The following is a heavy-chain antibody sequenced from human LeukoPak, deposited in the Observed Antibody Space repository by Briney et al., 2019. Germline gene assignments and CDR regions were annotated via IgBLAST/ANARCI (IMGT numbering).Heavy chain of an antibody. CDR2: IVVGSGNT. V-gene: IGHV1-58*01. J-gene: IGHJ4*02. Sequence: ASVKVSCKASGYTFTSSAVQWVRQARGQRLEWIGWIVVGSGNTNYAQKFQERVTITRDMSTSTAYMELSSLRSEDTAVYYCAAGWGAATHGFDYWGQGTLVTVSS. CDR3: AAGWGAATHGFDY. CDR1: GYTFTSSA. D-gene: IGHD2-15*01.